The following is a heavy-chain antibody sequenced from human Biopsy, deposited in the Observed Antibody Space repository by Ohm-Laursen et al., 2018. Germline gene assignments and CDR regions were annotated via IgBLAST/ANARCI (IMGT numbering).Heavy chain of an antibody. D-gene: IGHD3-10*01. CDR3: ATVRGLVWFGELIA. CDR2: IIPIFQTT. J-gene: IGHJ5*02. V-gene: IGHV1-69*06. CDR1: GGTFTNYA. Sequence: SSVKVSCKASGGTFTNYAISWVRQAPGQGLEWMGGIIPIFQTTHYAQSFQGRVTIVADKSTSTAYMELSSLGSDDTAIYYCATVRGLVWFGELIAWGQGTLVTVSS.